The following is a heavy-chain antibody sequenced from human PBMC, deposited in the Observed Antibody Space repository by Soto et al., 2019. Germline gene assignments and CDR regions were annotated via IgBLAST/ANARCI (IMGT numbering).Heavy chain of an antibody. CDR2: VNHGGST. V-gene: IGHV4-34*01. D-gene: IGHD6-13*01. J-gene: IGHJ4*02. Sequence: SETLSLTCAVYGGSFSCYYWIWIRHSPGKGLEWLGEVNHGGSTNYNPSLKSRVTISVDTPKNQFSLKLSSVTAADTAVYYCARGLGKTGILSAVGNWGPGTLVTVSS. CDR1: GGSFSCYY. CDR3: ARGLGKTGILSAVGN.